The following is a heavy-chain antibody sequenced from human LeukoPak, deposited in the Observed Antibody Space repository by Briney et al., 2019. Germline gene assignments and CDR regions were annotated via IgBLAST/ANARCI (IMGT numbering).Heavy chain of an antibody. CDR3: ATADYGDYEYY. CDR1: GGSISGYY. Sequence: SETLSLTCAVYGGSISGYYWSWIRQPPGKGLEWIGEINHSGSTNYNPSLKSRVTISVDTSKNQFSLKLSSVTAADTAVYYCATADYGDYEYYWGQGTLVTVSS. CDR2: INHSGST. V-gene: IGHV4-34*01. D-gene: IGHD4-17*01. J-gene: IGHJ4*02.